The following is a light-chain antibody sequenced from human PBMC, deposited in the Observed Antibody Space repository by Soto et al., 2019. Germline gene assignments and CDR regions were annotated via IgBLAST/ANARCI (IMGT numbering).Light chain of an antibody. V-gene: IGLV1-40*01. J-gene: IGLJ7*01. Sequence: QAVLTQPPSVSGAPGQRVTISCTGSNSNIGAGYDVHWYQQLPRIAPKLLIYGNNIRPSGVPDRFSGSKFATSAYLTISGLQAEDEAEYYCQSQDGSLSVSVFGGGTQLTVL. CDR3: QSQDGSLSVSV. CDR1: NSNIGAGYD. CDR2: GNN.